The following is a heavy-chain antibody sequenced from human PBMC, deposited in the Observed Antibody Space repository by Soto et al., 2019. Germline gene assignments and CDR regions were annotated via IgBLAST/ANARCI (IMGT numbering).Heavy chain of an antibody. CDR3: AKDHRD. CDR1: GFTFNNYG. J-gene: IGHJ4*02. CDR2: ISGSGGTT. Sequence: EVQLLESGGGLVQPGGSLRLSCAGSGFTFNNYGRSWVRQAPGKGLEWVSAISGSGGTTYYADSVRGRFTISRDNAKNTLYLQMNSLRVEDTALYYCAKDHRDWGQGTLVTVSS. V-gene: IGHV3-23*01.